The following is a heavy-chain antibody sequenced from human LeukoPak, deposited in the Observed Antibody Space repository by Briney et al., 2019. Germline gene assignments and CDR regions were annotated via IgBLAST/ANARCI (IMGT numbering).Heavy chain of an antibody. D-gene: IGHD3-16*02. CDR1: GYTFTSYY. V-gene: IGHV1-46*01. CDR3: ARDIHPGFIVVSPGY. J-gene: IGHJ4*02. CDR2: INPSGGST. Sequence: ASVKVSCKASGYTFTSYYMHWVRQAPGQGLEWMGIINPSGGSTSYAQKFQGRVTMTRDTSTSTVYMELSSLRSEGTAVYYCARDIHPGFIVVSPGYWGQGTLVTVSS.